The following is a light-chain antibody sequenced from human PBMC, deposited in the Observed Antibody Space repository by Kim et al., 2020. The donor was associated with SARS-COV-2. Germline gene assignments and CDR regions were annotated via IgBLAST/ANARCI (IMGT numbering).Light chain of an antibody. V-gene: IGKV3-11*01. CDR2: DAS. CDR1: QSVGTY. Sequence: SPGERAPLSCRASQSVGTYLAWHQQKPGQAPRLLISDASNRATGIPARFSASGSGSDFTLTISSLEPEDFAVYYCQQRSNWPPLTFGGGTKVEIK. CDR3: QQRSNWPPLT. J-gene: IGKJ4*01.